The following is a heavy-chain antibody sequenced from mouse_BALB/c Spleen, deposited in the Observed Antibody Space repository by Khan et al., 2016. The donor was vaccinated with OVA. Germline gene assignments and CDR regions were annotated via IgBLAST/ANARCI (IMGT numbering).Heavy chain of an antibody. V-gene: IGHV1-37*01. CDR3: ARGGYGTWAY. CDR2: IKPNNGDP. Sequence: VQLQQSGPELVKPGASMKISCKASGYSFTGDILNWVKQSHGKNLEWIGLIKPNNGDPTYNQKFKGKATLTIDKSSSTAYMELLSLNSEDAAVYYCARGGYGTWAYWSQGTLVTVSA. J-gene: IGHJ3*01. D-gene: IGHD2-1*01. CDR1: GYSFTGDI.